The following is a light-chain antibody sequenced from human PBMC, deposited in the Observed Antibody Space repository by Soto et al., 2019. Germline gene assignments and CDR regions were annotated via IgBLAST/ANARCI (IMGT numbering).Light chain of an antibody. Sequence: EIVLTQSPGTLSLSPGERATLSCRASQSVSSNLAWYQQKPGQAPRLLIYGASSRATGIPDRFSGSGSGTDFTLTISRLEPEDFAVYYCQQYGGSPAITFGQGTRLEIK. CDR1: QSVSSN. CDR2: GAS. V-gene: IGKV3-20*01. J-gene: IGKJ5*01. CDR3: QQYGGSPAIT.